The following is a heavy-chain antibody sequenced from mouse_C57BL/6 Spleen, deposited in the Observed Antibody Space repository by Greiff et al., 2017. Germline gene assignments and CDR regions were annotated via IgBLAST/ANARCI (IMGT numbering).Heavy chain of an antibody. CDR3: AKMVHYSNYGFGY. D-gene: IGHD2-5*01. CDR1: GYTFTDYY. V-gene: IGHV1-26*01. J-gene: IGHJ2*01. CDR2: INPNNGGT. Sequence: EVQLQQSGPELVKPGASVKISCKASGYTFTDYYMNWVKQSPGKSLEWIGDINPNNGGTSYNQKFKGKATLTVDKSSSTAYMELRSLTSEDSAVFYCAKMVHYSNYGFGYWGQGTTLTVSS.